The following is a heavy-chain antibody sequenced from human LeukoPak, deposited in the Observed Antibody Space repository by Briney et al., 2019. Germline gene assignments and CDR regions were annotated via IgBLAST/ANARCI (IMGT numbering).Heavy chain of an antibody. D-gene: IGHD5-24*01. CDR3: AREEIRSWFDP. Sequence: SETLSLTCTASGYSINDGSYWGWIRQTPAKGLEWIGVIYQSGATHSNPSLKSRLTISVDTSKNQFSLKLSSVTAADTAVYYCAREEIRSWFDPWGQGTLVTVSS. CDR2: IYQSGAT. V-gene: IGHV4-38-2*02. J-gene: IGHJ5*02. CDR1: GYSINDGSY.